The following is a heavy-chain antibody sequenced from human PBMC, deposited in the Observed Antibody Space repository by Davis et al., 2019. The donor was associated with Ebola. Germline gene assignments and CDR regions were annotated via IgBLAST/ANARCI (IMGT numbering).Heavy chain of an antibody. V-gene: IGHV3-73*01. D-gene: IGHD5-24*01. CDR1: GFSFSDSA. J-gene: IGHJ5*02. Sequence: GESLKISCVASGFSFSDSAMHWVRQASGKGLEWVGRIRSKANRHATAYAASVNGRFTISRDDSKKTAYLQMNSLKTEDTAVYYCTAAGQENGSWGQGTLVTVSS. CDR3: TAAGQENGS. CDR2: IRSKANRHAT.